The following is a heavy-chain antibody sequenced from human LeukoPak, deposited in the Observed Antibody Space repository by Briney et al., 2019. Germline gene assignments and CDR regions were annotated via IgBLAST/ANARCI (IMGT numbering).Heavy chain of an antibody. CDR3: ARDGTWVGATAYDAFDI. CDR1: GGSLSGYY. CDR2: INHSGST. D-gene: IGHD1-26*01. V-gene: IGHV4-34*01. Sequence: SETLSLTCGVYGGSLSGYYWSWIRQPPEKGLEWIGEINHSGSTNYNPSLKSRVTISVDKSKNQFSLKLSSVTAADTAVYYCARDGTWVGATAYDAFDIWGQGTMVTVSS. J-gene: IGHJ3*02.